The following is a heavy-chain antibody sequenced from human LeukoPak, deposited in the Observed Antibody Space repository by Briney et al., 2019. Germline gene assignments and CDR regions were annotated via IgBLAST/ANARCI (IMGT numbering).Heavy chain of an antibody. CDR2: MYYSGST. CDR3: ARSPRGDDLLFDY. D-gene: IGHD5-12*01. J-gene: IGHJ4*02. Sequence: SETLSLTCTVSGGSISSYYWSWIRQPPGKGLEWIGYMYYSGSTNYNPSLKSRVTISVDRSKNQSSLKLSSMTAADTAVYYCARSPRGDDLLFDYWGQGTLVTVSS. CDR1: GGSISSYY. V-gene: IGHV4-59*01.